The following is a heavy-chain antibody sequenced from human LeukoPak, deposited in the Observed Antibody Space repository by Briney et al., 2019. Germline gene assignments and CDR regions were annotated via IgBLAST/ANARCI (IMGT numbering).Heavy chain of an antibody. J-gene: IGHJ4*02. Sequence: GGSLRLSCAASGFTFSDYYMSWIRQAPGKGLEWVSYISSSGSTIYYADSVKGRFTISRDNAKNSLYLQMNSLRAEDTAVYYCARDYADYDFWSGYPLWGQGTLVTVSS. CDR3: ARDYADYDFWSGYPL. V-gene: IGHV3-11*01. D-gene: IGHD3-3*01. CDR1: GFTFSDYY. CDR2: ISSSGSTI.